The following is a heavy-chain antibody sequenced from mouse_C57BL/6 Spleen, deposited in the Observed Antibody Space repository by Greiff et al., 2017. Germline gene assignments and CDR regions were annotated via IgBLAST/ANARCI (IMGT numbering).Heavy chain of an antibody. D-gene: IGHD3-2*02. CDR2: IDPSDSYT. CDR1: GYTFTSYW. CDR3: ARELRLQDY. V-gene: IGHV1-50*01. Sequence: QVQLQQPGAELVKPGASVKLSCKASGYTFTSYWMQWVKQRPGQGLEWIGEIDPSDSYTNYNQKFKGKATLTVDTSSSTAYMQLSSLTSEDSAVYYCARELRLQDYWGQGTTLTVSS. J-gene: IGHJ2*01.